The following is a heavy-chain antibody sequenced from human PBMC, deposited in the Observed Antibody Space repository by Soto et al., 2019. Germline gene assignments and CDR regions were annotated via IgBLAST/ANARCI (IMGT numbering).Heavy chain of an antibody. CDR2: IWYDGSNK. CDR3: ARSGYSGYEVLDY. J-gene: IGHJ4*02. Sequence: GGSLRLSCAASGFTFSTYGMHWVRQAPGKGLEWVAVIWYDGSNKYYADSVKGRFTISRDNSKNTLYLQMNSLRAEDTAVYYCARSGYSGYEVLDYWGQGTLVTVSS. V-gene: IGHV3-33*01. CDR1: GFTFSTYG. D-gene: IGHD5-12*01.